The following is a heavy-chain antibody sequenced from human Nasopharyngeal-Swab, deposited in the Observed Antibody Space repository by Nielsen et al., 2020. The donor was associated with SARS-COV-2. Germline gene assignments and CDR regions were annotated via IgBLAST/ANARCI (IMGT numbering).Heavy chain of an antibody. D-gene: IGHD3-22*01. CDR2: ISSRSGYI. Sequence: ESLKISCAASGFTFSSYSMNWVRQAPGKGLEWVSSISSRSGYIYYADSVEGRFTISRDNAKNSLYLQMHSLRAEDTAVYYCARTRYYDSSCYYPDYWGQGTLVTVSS. CDR1: GFTFSSYS. V-gene: IGHV3-21*01. J-gene: IGHJ4*02. CDR3: ARTRYYDSSCYYPDY.